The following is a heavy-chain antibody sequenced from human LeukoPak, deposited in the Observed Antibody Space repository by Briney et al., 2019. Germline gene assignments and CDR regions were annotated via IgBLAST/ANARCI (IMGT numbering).Heavy chain of an antibody. D-gene: IGHD3-22*01. Sequence: PGGSLRLSCAASGFTFSSYAVSWARQAPGKGLEWVSAISGSGGSTYYADSVKGRFTISRDNSKNTLYLQMNSLRAEDTAVYYCAKVSITMIVVAPPDYWGQGTLVTVSS. CDR1: GFTFSSYA. CDR3: AKVSITMIVVAPPDY. V-gene: IGHV3-23*01. CDR2: ISGSGGST. J-gene: IGHJ4*02.